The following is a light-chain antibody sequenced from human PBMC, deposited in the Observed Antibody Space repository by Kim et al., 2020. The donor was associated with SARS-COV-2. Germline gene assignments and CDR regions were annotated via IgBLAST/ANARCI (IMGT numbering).Light chain of an antibody. Sequence: SSELTQDPAVSVALGQTVTITCQGDGLRYYYAGWYQQKPRQAPILVIYGKNIRPSGIPDRFSGSSSGNTASLTITGTQAEDEAEYYCNSRDSGGDYLVFGGGTQLTVL. J-gene: IGLJ3*02. CDR1: GLRYYY. CDR3: NSRDSGGDYLV. CDR2: GKN. V-gene: IGLV3-19*01.